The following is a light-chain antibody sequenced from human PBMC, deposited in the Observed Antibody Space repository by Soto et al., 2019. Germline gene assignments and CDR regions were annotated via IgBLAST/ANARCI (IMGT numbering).Light chain of an antibody. V-gene: IGLV4-69*01. Sequence: QLVLTQSPSASASLGASVKLTCTLSSGHSNYAIAWHQRQPEQGPRYLMKLNSDGSHSKGDGIPDRFSGSSSGTERYLTISGLQSEDEADYYCQTWGTGIQVFGGGTKLTVL. CDR2: LNSDGSH. CDR3: QTWGTGIQV. CDR1: SGHSNYA. J-gene: IGLJ2*01.